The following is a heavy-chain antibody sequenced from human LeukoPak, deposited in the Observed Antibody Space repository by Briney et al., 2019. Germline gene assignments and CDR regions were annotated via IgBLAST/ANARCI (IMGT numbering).Heavy chain of an antibody. CDR2: IKSKTDDGTT. J-gene: IGHJ4*02. CDR1: GSTFSNAW. V-gene: IGHV3-15*01. Sequence: PGGSLRLSCAASGSTFSNAWMSWVRQAPGKGLEWVGRIKSKTDDGTTDYAAPVKGRFTISRDDSKNTLYLQMNSLKTEDTAVYYCTRERYYFDYWGQGTLVTVSS. CDR3: TRERYYFDY.